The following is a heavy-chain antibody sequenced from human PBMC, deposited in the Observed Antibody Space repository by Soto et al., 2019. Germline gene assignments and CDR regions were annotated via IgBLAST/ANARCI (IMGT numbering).Heavy chain of an antibody. CDR3: ARRGPYYDILTGQNPFDF. CDR2: LDPSHSYI. J-gene: IGHJ4*02. V-gene: IGHV5-10-1*01. D-gene: IGHD3-9*01. CDR1: GYSFTRHW. Sequence: GESLKISCKASGYSFTRHWITWVRQMPGKGLEWMGSLDPSHSYITYSPSFQGHVTISVDRSTSTAYLQWSSLKASDTAMSYCARRGPYYDILTGQNPFDFWGQGSLVTVS.